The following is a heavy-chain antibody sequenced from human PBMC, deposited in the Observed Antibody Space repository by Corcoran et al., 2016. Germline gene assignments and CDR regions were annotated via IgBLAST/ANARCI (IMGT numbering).Heavy chain of an antibody. D-gene: IGHD3-10*01. CDR2: ISYDGSNK. CDR3: AKDMVVRGVNDWVPALGY. J-gene: IGHJ4*02. Sequence: QVQLVESGGGVVQPGRSLRLSCAASGLTFSSNGMHWVRQAPGKGLEWVAVISYDGSNKYYADSVKGRFTISRDNFKNTLYLQMNSLRAEDTAGYYCAKDMVVRGVNDWVPALGYWGQGTLVTVSS. V-gene: IGHV3-30*18. CDR1: GLTFSSNG.